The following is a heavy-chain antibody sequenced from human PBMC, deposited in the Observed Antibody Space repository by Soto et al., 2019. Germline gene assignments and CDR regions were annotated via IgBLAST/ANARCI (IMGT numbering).Heavy chain of an antibody. CDR1: GFTFSGSA. CDR3: TSPGESYNWYWPLDY. Sequence: GGSLRLSCAASGFTFSGSAMHWVRQASGKGLEWVGRIRSKANSYATAYAASVKGRFTISRDDSKNTAYLQMNSLKTEDTAVYYCTSPGESYNWYWPLDYWGQGTLVTVSS. CDR2: IRSKANSYAT. D-gene: IGHD1-7*01. J-gene: IGHJ4*02. V-gene: IGHV3-73*01.